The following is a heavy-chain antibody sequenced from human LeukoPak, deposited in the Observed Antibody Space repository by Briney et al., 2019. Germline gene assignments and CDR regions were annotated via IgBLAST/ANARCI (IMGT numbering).Heavy chain of an antibody. CDR3: VKGGIWDAFDI. D-gene: IGHD3-3*02. CDR2: ISYDGSNN. V-gene: IGHV3-30*18. J-gene: IGHJ3*02. CDR1: GFSFSSYD. Sequence: GGSLRLSCAASGFSFSSYDMNWFRQAPGRGLEWVSHISYDGSNNFYSDSVKGRFIISRDNSKNTVYVQMNSLRVEDTAVYYCVKGGIWDAFDIWGQGTMVTVSS.